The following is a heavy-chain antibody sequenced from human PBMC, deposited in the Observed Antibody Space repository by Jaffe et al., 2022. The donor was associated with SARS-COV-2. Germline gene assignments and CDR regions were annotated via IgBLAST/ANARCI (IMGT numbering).Heavy chain of an antibody. CDR2: ISSSGSTI. Sequence: EVQLVESGGGLVQPGGSLRLSCAASGFTFSSYEMNWVRQAPGKGLEWVSYISSSGSTIYYADSVKGRFTISRDNAKNSLYLQMNSLRAEDTAVYYCARGPADYGDYYYYYGMDVWGQGTTVTVSS. J-gene: IGHJ6*02. D-gene: IGHD4-17*01. CDR1: GFTFSSYE. V-gene: IGHV3-48*03. CDR3: ARGPADYGDYYYYYGMDV.